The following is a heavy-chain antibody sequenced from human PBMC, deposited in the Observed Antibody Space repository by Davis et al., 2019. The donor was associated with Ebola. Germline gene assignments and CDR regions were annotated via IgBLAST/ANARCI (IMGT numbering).Heavy chain of an antibody. CDR3: ARYRYSNYVDY. Sequence: MPGGSLRLSCAVYGGSFSGYYWSWIRQSPGKGLEWIGEINHSGSTNYNPSLKSRVTISVDTSKNQFSLKLSSVTAADTAVYYCARYRYSNYVDYWGQGTLVTVSS. J-gene: IGHJ4*02. CDR1: GGSFSGYY. D-gene: IGHD4-11*01. CDR2: INHSGST. V-gene: IGHV4-34*01.